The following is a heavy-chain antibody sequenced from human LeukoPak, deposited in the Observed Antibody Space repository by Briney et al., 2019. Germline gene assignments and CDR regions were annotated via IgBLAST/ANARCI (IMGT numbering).Heavy chain of an antibody. V-gene: IGHV6-1*01. CDR1: GDSVSSNSAA. D-gene: IGHD3-10*01. CDR3: ARDLYGSGSYWPPRFDY. Sequence: SQTLSLTCAISGDSVSSNSAAWNWIRQSPSRGLEWLGRTYYRSKWYNDYAVSVKSRITINPDTSKNQFSLQLNSVTPEDTAVYYCARDLYGSGSYWPPRFDYWGQGTLVTVSS. J-gene: IGHJ4*02. CDR2: TYYRSKWYN.